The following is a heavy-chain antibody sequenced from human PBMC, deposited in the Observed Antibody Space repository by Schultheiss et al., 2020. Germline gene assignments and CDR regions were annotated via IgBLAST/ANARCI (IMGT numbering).Heavy chain of an antibody. J-gene: IGHJ6*03. CDR3: ARNDFWSGALGYYYMDV. D-gene: IGHD3-3*01. CDR2: IYYSGST. Sequence: SETLSLTCTVSGGSISSYYWSWIRQPPGKGLEWIGNIYYSGSTYYNPSLKSRVTISVDTSKNQFSLKLSSVTAADTAVYYCARNDFWSGALGYYYMDVWGKGTTVTVSS. CDR1: GGSISSYY. V-gene: IGHV4-59*12.